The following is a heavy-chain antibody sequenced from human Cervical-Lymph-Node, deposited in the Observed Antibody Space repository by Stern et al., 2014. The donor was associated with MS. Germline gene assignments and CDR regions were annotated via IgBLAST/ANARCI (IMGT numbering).Heavy chain of an antibody. V-gene: IGHV4-39*02. J-gene: IGHJ4*02. D-gene: IGHD7-27*01. Sequence: QLQLQESGPRLVKPSETLSLTCTVSGGSISTNNFYWNWIRQSPGKGLEWIGNIHYAGNTDFNPSLRSRVTISVDPSKNHSPLQLPSVTAADTAVYFCARGNEELGIAYWGQGILVTVSS. CDR2: IHYAGNT. CDR3: ARGNEELGIAY. CDR1: GGSISTNNFY.